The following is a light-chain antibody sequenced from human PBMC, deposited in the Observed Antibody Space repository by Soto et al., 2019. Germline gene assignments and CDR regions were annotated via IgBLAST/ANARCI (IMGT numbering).Light chain of an antibody. J-gene: IGKJ4*01. CDR3: QQYKDYPLT. CDR1: QDITTS. Sequence: DIQMTQSPSSLSASVGDRITITCRASQDITTSLVWFQLKPGKAPKSLIYAASRLLSGVPPKFSGSGSGTDFTLTISSLQPEDFATYYCQQYKDYPLTFGGGTRVELK. CDR2: AAS. V-gene: IGKV1-16*02.